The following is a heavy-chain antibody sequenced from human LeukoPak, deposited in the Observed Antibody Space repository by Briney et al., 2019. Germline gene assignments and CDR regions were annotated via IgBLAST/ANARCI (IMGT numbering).Heavy chain of an antibody. CDR1: GFTFSLYW. CDR2: INPDGSQK. Sequence: GGSLRLSCAASGFTFSLYWMTWVRQSPGKGLEWVADINPDGSQKYSVDSVKGRFTISRDNAKNSLFLQMNSLRAEDTAVYYCVRQMIRFWFDPWGQGTQVTVSS. V-gene: IGHV3-7*01. D-gene: IGHD3-16*01. CDR3: VRQMIRFWFDP. J-gene: IGHJ5*02.